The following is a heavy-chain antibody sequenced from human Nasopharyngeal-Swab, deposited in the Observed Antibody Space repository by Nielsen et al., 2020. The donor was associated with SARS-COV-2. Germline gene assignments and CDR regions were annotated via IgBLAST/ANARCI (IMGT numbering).Heavy chain of an antibody. CDR1: GGSITDYY. CDR2: IYYSGST. CDR3: ARGHTKLGYCSGVTCLTYYFDY. Sequence: ESLKISCTVSGGSITDYYWSWIRQPPGKGLQWIGFIYYSGSTNYNPSLESRVTIPVDTSRTQFSLRLTSVTAADTAVYYCARGHTKLGYCSGVTCLTYYFDYWGQGTLVTVSS. D-gene: IGHD2-15*01. J-gene: IGHJ4*02. V-gene: IGHV4-59*01.